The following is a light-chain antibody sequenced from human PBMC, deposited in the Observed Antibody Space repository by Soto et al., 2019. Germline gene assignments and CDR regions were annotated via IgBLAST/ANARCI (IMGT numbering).Light chain of an antibody. CDR3: CSYTSGSTHV. J-gene: IGLJ1*01. CDR1: SSDVGGYNF. CDR2: DVN. Sequence: QSALTQPASVSGSPGQSITISCTGTSSDVGGYNFVSWYQQHPGKVPKLMIFDVNRRPSGVSDRFSGSKSGNTASLTISGRQAEDEGDYYCCSYTSGSTHVFGSGTKVTVL. V-gene: IGLV2-14*03.